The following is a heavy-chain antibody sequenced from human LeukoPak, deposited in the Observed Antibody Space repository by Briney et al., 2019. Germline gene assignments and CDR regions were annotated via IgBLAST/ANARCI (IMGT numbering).Heavy chain of an antibody. J-gene: IGHJ3*02. CDR3: ARHNYSSGYYSIDAFDI. CDR1: GGSISSSSYY. Sequence: SETLSLTCTVSGGSISSSSYYWGWIRQPPGKGLEWIGSIYYSGSTYYNPSLKSRVTISVDTSKNQFSLKLSSVTAADTAVYYCARHNYSSGYYSIDAFDIWGQGTMVTVSS. D-gene: IGHD3-22*01. V-gene: IGHV4-39*01. CDR2: IYYSGST.